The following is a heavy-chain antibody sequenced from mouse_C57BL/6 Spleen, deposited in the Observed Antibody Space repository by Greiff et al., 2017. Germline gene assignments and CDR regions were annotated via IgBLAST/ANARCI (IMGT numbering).Heavy chain of an antibody. CDR3: ARHYDDSWCAY. D-gene: IGHD2-13*01. CDR1: GYTFTSYW. J-gene: IGHJ3*01. Sequence: FQLQQPGAELVKPGASVKLSCKASGYTFTSYWMPWVKQRPGQGLEWIGMIHPNSGSTNYNENFKSKATLTVDTSSSTAYMQLSSLTSEDSAVXYGARHYDDSWCAYWGQGTLVTVSA. CDR2: IHPNSGST. V-gene: IGHV1-64*01.